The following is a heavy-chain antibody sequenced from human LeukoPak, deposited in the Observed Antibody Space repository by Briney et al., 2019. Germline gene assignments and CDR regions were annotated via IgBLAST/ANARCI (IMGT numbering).Heavy chain of an antibody. V-gene: IGHV3-23*01. D-gene: IGHD3-22*01. CDR3: AKSPAYYFDTSGFSDAFDL. Sequence: GGSLRLSCAASGFTFSSYAMSWVRQAPGKGLEWVSSISGSAGSIYYADSVKGRFTISRDNSRNTLYLQMNSLGAEDTAVYYCAKSPAYYFDTSGFSDAFDLWGQGTMVTVSS. CDR1: GFTFSSYA. CDR2: ISGSAGSI. J-gene: IGHJ3*01.